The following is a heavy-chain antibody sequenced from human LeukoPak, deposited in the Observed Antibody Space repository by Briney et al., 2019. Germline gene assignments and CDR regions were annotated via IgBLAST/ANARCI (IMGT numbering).Heavy chain of an antibody. CDR1: GGSISSGGYY. D-gene: IGHD4-23*01. CDR2: IYYSGST. V-gene: IGHV4-31*03. CDR3: ARDRGRGISHDAFDI. Sequence: SETLSLTCTVSGGSISSGGYYWSWIHQHPGKGLEWIGYIYYSGSTYYNPSLKSRVTISVDTSKNQFSLKLSSVTAADTAVYYCARDRGRGISHDAFDIWGQGTMVTVSS. J-gene: IGHJ3*02.